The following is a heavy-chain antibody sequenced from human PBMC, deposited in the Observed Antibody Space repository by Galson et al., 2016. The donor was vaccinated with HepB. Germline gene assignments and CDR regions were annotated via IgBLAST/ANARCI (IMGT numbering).Heavy chain of an antibody. J-gene: IGHJ5*02. CDR3: AKERGWYGGPNYGS. D-gene: IGHD2-15*01. CDR1: GFTFRYYA. Sequence: SLRLSCASSGFTFRYYAMTWVRRAPGKGPEWVSDISGAGGTTHYADSVKGRFTISRDNPRDTLYLQMDRLRAADTAVYYCAKERGWYGGPNYGSWGQGTLVTVSS. V-gene: IGHV3-23*01. CDR2: ISGAGGTT.